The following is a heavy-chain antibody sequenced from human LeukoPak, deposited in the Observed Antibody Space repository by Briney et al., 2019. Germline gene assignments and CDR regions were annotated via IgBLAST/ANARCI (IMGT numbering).Heavy chain of an antibody. CDR3: AKASWGGYGGSYFFDY. V-gene: IGHV3-30*18. CDR2: ISYDGSNK. D-gene: IGHD1-26*01. CDR1: GFTFSSYG. J-gene: IGHJ4*02. Sequence: GGSLRLSCAASGFTFSSYGMHWVRQAPGKGLEWVAVISYDGSNKYYADSVKGRFTISRDNSKNTLYLQMNSLRAEDTAVYYCAKASWGGYGGSYFFDYWGQGTLVTVSS.